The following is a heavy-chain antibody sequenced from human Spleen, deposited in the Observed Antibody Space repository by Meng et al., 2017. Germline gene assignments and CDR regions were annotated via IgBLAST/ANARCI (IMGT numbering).Heavy chain of an antibody. V-gene: IGHV3-23*01. CDR1: GFTFSSYA. Sequence: GESRKISCAASGFTFSSYAMSWVRQAPGKGMEWVSAISGSGGSTYYADSVKGRFTISRAKSKNTLYLQMNSLSAEDTAVYYCSKDRAVYWQRNWFDPWGQGTLVTVSS. D-gene: IGHD2-8*01. CDR3: SKDRAVYWQRNWFDP. J-gene: IGHJ5*02. CDR2: ISGSGGST.